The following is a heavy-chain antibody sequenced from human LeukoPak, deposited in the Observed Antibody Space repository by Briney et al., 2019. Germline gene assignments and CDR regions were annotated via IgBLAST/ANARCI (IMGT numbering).Heavy chain of an antibody. D-gene: IGHD3-22*01. Sequence: PGGSLRLSCAAPGFTFSSYAMHWVRQAPGKGLEWVAVISYDGSNKYYADSVKGRFTISRDNPKNTLYLQMSSLRAEDTAVYYCAGDSEYYYDSSGYFLFDYWGQGTLVTVSS. V-gene: IGHV3-30-3*01. CDR2: ISYDGSNK. CDR1: GFTFSSYA. CDR3: AGDSEYYYDSSGYFLFDY. J-gene: IGHJ4*02.